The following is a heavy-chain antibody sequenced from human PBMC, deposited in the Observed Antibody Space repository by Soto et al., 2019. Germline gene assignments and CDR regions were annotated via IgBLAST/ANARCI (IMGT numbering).Heavy chain of an antibody. J-gene: IGHJ5*02. D-gene: IGHD4-17*01. CDR2: TSAYNGNT. CDR1: GYTFTSYG. CDR3: ARDLKGHDYGDYGEYKQTPPWFDT. Sequence: QVQLVQSGAEVKKPGASVQVSCKASGYTFTSYGISWVRQAPGQGLAWMGWTSAYNGNTNYAQKLQGRVTMTTDTSTSTAYMELRSLRSDDTAVYYCARDLKGHDYGDYGEYKQTPPWFDTWGQGTLVSVSA. V-gene: IGHV1-18*04.